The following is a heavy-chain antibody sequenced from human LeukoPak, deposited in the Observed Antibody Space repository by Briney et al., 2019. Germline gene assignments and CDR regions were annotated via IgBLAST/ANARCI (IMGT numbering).Heavy chain of an antibody. CDR1: GGTFSSYA. V-gene: IGHV1-69*05. CDR3: AVSPTHDSSGYYYETSIDY. D-gene: IGHD3-22*01. CDR2: IIPIFGTA. J-gene: IGHJ4*02. Sequence: SVKVSCKASGGTFSSYAISWVRQAPGQGLEWMGRIIPIFGTANYAQKFQGRVTITTDESTSTAYMELSSLRSEDTAVYYCAVSPTHDSSGYYYETSIDYWGQGTLVTVSS.